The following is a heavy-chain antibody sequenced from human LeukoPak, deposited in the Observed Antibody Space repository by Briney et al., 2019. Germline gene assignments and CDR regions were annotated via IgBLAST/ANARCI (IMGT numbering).Heavy chain of an antibody. CDR3: ARRIFGWFRSPGPFHH. CDR1: GYTFTSYD. J-gene: IGHJ1*01. V-gene: IGHV1-8*01. Sequence: ASVKVSCKASGYTFTSYDINWARQATGQGREWMGWMNPNSGNTGYAQKFQGRVTMTRNTSISTAYTELSRLRPEDTAVYYCARRIFGWFRSPGPFHHWRQGTLVTLSS. CDR2: MNPNSGNT. D-gene: IGHD3-10*02.